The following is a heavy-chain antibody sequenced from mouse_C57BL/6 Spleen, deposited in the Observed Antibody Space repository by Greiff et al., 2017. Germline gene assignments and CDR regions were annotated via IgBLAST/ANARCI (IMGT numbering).Heavy chain of an antibody. Sequence: VQLQQSGAELVRPGASVTLSCKASGYPFTDYEMHWVKQTPVHGLEWIGAIDPETGGTAYNQKFKGKAILTADKSSSTAYMELRSLTSEDSAVYYCTRGDYYGSSHDYWGQGTTLTVSS. CDR2: IDPETGGT. D-gene: IGHD1-1*01. CDR3: TRGDYYGSSHDY. V-gene: IGHV1-15*01. CDR1: GYPFTDYE. J-gene: IGHJ2*01.